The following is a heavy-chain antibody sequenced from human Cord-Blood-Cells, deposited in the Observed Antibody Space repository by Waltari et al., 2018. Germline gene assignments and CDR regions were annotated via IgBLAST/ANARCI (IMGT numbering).Heavy chain of an antibody. Sequence: QVQLQESGPGLVKPSQTLSLACTVSGGSISSGGYYWSWIRQHPGKGLEWIGYIYHSGSTYYNPSLKSRVTISVDTSKNQFSLKLSSVTAADTAVYYCARVLRGSSPECQFDYWGQGTLVTVSS. CDR3: ARVLRGSSPECQFDY. D-gene: IGHD6-13*01. J-gene: IGHJ4*02. V-gene: IGHV4-31*03. CDR1: GGSISSGGYY. CDR2: IYHSGST.